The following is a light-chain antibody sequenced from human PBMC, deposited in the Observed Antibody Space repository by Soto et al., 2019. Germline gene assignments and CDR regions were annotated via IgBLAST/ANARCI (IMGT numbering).Light chain of an antibody. CDR2: DVS. CDR3: SSYTSSSRNV. V-gene: IGLV2-14*01. Sequence: ALTQPASVSGSPGQSITISCTGTSSDVGGYNYVSWYQQHPGKAPKLMIYDVSNRPSGVSNRFSGSKSGNTASLTISGLQAEDEADYYCSSYTSSSRNVFGTGTKVTVL. CDR1: SSDVGGYNY. J-gene: IGLJ1*01.